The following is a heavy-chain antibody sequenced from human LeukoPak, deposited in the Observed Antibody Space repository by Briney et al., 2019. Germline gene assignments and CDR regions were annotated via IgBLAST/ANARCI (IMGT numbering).Heavy chain of an antibody. CDR3: TRDHGTAVDILPRDYFDS. V-gene: IGHV3-49*04. CDR2: IRSKAYGGTT. D-gene: IGHD5-12*01. CDR1: GFTYGDYA. J-gene: IGHJ4*02. Sequence: GRSLRLFCTASGFTYGDYAMSWVRQAPGKGLEGVGFIRSKAYGGTTEYAASVKGRVTISRDDSKRPAYLQMNSLQTEDPAVYYCTRDHGTAVDILPRDYFDSWGQRTPVTASS.